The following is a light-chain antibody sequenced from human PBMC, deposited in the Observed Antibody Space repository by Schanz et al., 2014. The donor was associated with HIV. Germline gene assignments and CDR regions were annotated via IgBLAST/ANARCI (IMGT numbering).Light chain of an antibody. Sequence: QSVLTQPPSLSGAPGQRVSLSCNGSSSNIGAGYDVHWYQQFPGTAPRLLIFDDNSRPSGVPDRFSGSKSGTSASLAITGLQADDEADYYCISYTSDTVLFGGGTKLTVL. CDR1: SSNIGAGYD. V-gene: IGLV1-40*01. CDR3: ISYTSDTVL. J-gene: IGLJ2*01. CDR2: DDN.